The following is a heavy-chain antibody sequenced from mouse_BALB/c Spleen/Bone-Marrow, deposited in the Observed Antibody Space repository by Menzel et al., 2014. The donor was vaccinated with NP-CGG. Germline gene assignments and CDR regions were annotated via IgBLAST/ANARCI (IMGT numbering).Heavy chain of an antibody. D-gene: IGHD1-1*01. CDR2: INPDSRTI. CDR3: ARPDYYGYLNY. J-gene: IGHJ2*01. CDR1: GFDFSRYW. V-gene: IGHV4-1*02. Sequence: DVKLVESGGGLVQPGGSLKLSCAASGFDFSRYWMSWVRQAPGKGLEWIGEINPDSRTINYSPSLKDKLIISRDNAKNTLYLRLNKVRSEDTALYYCARPDYYGYLNYWGQGTTLTVSS.